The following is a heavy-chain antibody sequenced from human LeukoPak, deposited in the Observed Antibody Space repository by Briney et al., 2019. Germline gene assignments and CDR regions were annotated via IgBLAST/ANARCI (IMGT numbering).Heavy chain of an antibody. CDR1: GFTFDDYA. Sequence: GGSLRLSCAASGFTFDDYAMHWVRQAPGKGLEWVSGISWNSGSIGYADSVKGRFTISRDNAKNSLYLQMNSLRAEDTALYYCAKGDDSGSPFFDYWGQGTLVTVSS. CDR2: ISWNSGSI. V-gene: IGHV3-9*01. D-gene: IGHD1-26*01. J-gene: IGHJ4*02. CDR3: AKGDDSGSPFFDY.